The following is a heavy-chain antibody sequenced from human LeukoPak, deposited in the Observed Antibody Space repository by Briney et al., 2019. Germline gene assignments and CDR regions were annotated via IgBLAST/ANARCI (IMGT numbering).Heavy chain of an antibody. V-gene: IGHV3-30-3*01. D-gene: IGHD2-2*03. CDR1: GFTFSSYA. J-gene: IGHJ4*02. CDR3: AKEQFGYHHLVDS. Sequence: GGSLRLSCAASGFTFSSYAMHWVRQAPGKGLEWVAVISYDGSNKYYADSVKGRFTISRDNSKDTMYLQMSSLRAEDTAVYYCAKEQFGYHHLVDSWGQGTLVTVSS. CDR2: ISYDGSNK.